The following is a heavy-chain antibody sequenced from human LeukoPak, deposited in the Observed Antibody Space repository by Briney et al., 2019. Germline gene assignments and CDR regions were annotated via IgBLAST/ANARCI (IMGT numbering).Heavy chain of an antibody. D-gene: IGHD1-26*01. J-gene: IGHJ5*02. V-gene: IGHV1-69*06. Sequence: GASVTVSFTASGGTFSSYAISWVRQAPGHGLEWMGGIIPIFGTANYAQKFQGRVTITADKSTSTAYMELSSLRSEDTAVYYCARERGGVGFDPWGQGTLVTVSS. CDR3: ARERGGVGFDP. CDR1: GGTFSSYA. CDR2: IIPIFGTA.